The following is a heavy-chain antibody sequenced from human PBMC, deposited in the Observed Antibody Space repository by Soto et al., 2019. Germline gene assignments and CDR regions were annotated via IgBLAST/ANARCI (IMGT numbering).Heavy chain of an antibody. J-gene: IGHJ6*01. CDR2: ISSSSSYI. D-gene: IGHD6-13*01. CDR1: GFTFSSYS. CDR3: ARAGRRQQLVNYYYYYYGMDV. V-gene: IGHV3-21*01. Sequence: EVPLVESGGGLVKPGGSLRLSCAASGFTFSSYSMNWVRQAPGKGLEWVSSISSSSSYIYYADSVKGRFTISRDNAKNSLYLQLNSLRAEDTAVYYCARAGRRQQLVNYYYYYYGMDVW.